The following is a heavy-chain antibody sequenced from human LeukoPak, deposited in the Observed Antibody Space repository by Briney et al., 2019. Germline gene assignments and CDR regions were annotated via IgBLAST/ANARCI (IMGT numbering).Heavy chain of an antibody. V-gene: IGHV4-34*01. D-gene: IGHD3-22*01. Sequence: SETLSLTCAVYGGSFSGYYWSWIRQPPGKGLEGIGEINHSGSTNYNPSLKSRVTISVDTSKNQFSLKLSSVTAADTAVYYCARSGYYYDSSGYSIDAFDIWGQGTMVTVSS. CDR3: ARSGYYYDSSGYSIDAFDI. J-gene: IGHJ3*02. CDR2: INHSGST. CDR1: GGSFSGYY.